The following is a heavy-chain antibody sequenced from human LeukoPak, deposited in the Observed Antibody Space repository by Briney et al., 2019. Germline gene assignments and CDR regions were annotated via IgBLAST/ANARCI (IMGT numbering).Heavy chain of an antibody. CDR3: ARGYYGVLRVYYYYGMDV. V-gene: IGHV4-61*02. D-gene: IGHD4-17*01. Sequence: SQTLSLTCTVSGGSISSGSHYWSWIRQPAGKGLEWIGRIYTSGSTNYNPSLKSRVTISVDTSKNQFSLKLSSVTAADTALYYCARGYYGVLRVYYYYGMDVWGQGTTVTVSS. CDR2: IYTSGST. CDR1: GGSISSGSHY. J-gene: IGHJ6*02.